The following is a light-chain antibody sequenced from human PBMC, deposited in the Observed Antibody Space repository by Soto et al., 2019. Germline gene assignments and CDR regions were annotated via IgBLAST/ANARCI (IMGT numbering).Light chain of an antibody. CDR1: QSISNY. CDR2: SAS. CDR3: QHTYHTPQT. V-gene: IGKV1-39*01. Sequence: IQVTQSPSSLSASVGDRVTITCRASQSISNYLHWYQHKPGKAPKVLISSASTLQSGVPSRFSGGGSGTDFTLTISSLQPEDSATYYCQHTYHTPQTFGQGTKVEIK. J-gene: IGKJ1*01.